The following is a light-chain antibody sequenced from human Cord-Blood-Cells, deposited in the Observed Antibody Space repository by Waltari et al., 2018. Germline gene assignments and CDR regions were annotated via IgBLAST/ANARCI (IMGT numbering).Light chain of an antibody. Sequence: QSALTHPASVSGSPGQSITISCTGTSSDLGSYNLVSWYQQHPGKAPKLMIYEGSKRPSGVSNRFSGSKSGNTASLTISGLQAEDEADYYCCSYAGSSTWVFGGGTKLTVL. V-gene: IGLV2-23*01. CDR3: CSYAGSSTWV. CDR2: EGS. CDR1: SSDLGSYNL. J-gene: IGLJ3*02.